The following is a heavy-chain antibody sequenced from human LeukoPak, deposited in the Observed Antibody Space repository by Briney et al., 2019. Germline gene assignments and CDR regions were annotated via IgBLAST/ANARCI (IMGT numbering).Heavy chain of an antibody. V-gene: IGHV1-69*01. CDR2: IIPIFGTA. D-gene: IGHD2-8*01. J-gene: IGHJ4*02. CDR3: ARVYCTNGVCFRAQADY. Sequence: SVKVSCKASGGTFSSYAISWVRQAPGQGLEWMGGIIPIFGTANYAQKFQGRVTITADESTSTAYMELSRLRSDDTAVYYCARVYCTNGVCFRAQADYWGQGTLVTVSS. CDR1: GGTFSSYA.